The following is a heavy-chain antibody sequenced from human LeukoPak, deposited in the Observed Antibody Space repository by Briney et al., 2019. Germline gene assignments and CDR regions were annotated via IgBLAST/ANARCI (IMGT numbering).Heavy chain of an antibody. CDR2: IKQDGSEK. J-gene: IGHJ4*02. Sequence: GGSLRLSCAASGFTFSSYWMSWVRQAPGKGLEWVANIKQDGSEKYYVDSVKGRFTISRDNAKNSLYLQMNSLRAEDTAVYYCAKDHGREWELRKYYFDYWGQGTLVSVSS. CDR3: AKDHGREWELRKYYFDY. CDR1: GFTFSSYW. V-gene: IGHV3-7*01. D-gene: IGHD1-26*01.